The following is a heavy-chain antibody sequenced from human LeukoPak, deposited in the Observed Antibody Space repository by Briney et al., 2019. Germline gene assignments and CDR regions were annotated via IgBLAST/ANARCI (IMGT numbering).Heavy chain of an antibody. D-gene: IGHD2-21*02. CDR2: INPSGGST. Sequence: ASAKISCTASGYTFTSYYMHWVRQAPGQRLEWMGIINPSGGSTSYAQKFQGRVTMTRDTSTSTVYMELSSLRSEDTAVYYCATGGERAYCGGDCYGRMSAFDIWGQGTMVTVSS. V-gene: IGHV1-46*01. J-gene: IGHJ3*02. CDR1: GYTFTSYY. CDR3: ATGGERAYCGGDCYGRMSAFDI.